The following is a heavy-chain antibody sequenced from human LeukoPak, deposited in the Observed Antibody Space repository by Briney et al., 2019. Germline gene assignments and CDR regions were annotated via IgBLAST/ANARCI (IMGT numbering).Heavy chain of an antibody. D-gene: IGHD2-2*01. CDR3: ARGLRDAPNY. CDR1: GYTFTNFY. Sequence: ASVMVSCKASGYTFTNFYMHWVRQAPGQGLEWMGIINPSGGSTTYAQELQGRVTMTRDTSTSTVYMELSSLRSEDTAVYYCARGLRDAPNYWGQGTLVTVSS. CDR2: INPSGGST. J-gene: IGHJ4*02. V-gene: IGHV1-46*01.